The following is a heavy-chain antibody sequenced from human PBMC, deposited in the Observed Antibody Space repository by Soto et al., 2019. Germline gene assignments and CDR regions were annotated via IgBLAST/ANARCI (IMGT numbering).Heavy chain of an antibody. V-gene: IGHV3-30*18. Sequence: GGSLRLSCAASGFTFSSYGMHWVRQAPGKGLEWVAVISYDGSNKYYADSVKGRFTISRDNSKNTLYLQMNSLRAEDTAVYYCAKDLASEGSSALYYYYYYGMDVWGQGTTVTVSS. CDR3: AKDLASEGSSALYYYYYYGMDV. J-gene: IGHJ6*02. D-gene: IGHD6-6*01. CDR2: ISYDGSNK. CDR1: GFTFSSYG.